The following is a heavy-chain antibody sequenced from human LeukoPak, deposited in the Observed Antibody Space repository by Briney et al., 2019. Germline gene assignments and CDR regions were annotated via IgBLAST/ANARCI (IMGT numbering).Heavy chain of an antibody. J-gene: IGHJ4*02. V-gene: IGHV3-30*18. CDR2: ISYDGSNK. CDR1: GFTFSSYG. Sequence: PGRSLRLSCAASGFTFSSYGIHWVRQAPGKGLEWAAVISYDGSNKYYADSVKGRFTISRDNSKNTLYLQMNSLRAEDTAVYYCAKGRDSSSWYGSQDYWGQGTLVTVSS. CDR3: AKGRDSSSWYGSQDY. D-gene: IGHD6-13*01.